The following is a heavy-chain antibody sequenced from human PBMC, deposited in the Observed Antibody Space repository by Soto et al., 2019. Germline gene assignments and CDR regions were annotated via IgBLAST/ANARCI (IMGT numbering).Heavy chain of an antibody. D-gene: IGHD2-21*02. CDR1: GYTFSNYG. Sequence: QVQLVQSGAEVKKPGASVKVSCKASGYTFSNYGISWVRQAPGQGLEWMGWISAYNGYTNSAEKFQGRVTMTTDTFTDTASMELRSLTFDDTAVYYCARDYCDGGCYDDYWGQGTLVTVSS. CDR2: ISAYNGYT. V-gene: IGHV1-18*01. CDR3: ARDYCDGGCYDDY. J-gene: IGHJ4*02.